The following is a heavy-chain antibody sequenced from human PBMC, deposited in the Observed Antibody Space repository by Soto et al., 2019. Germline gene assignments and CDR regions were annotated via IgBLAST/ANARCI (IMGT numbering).Heavy chain of an antibody. CDR1: GFIFSGSS. CDR3: MTSIAASE. D-gene: IGHD6-13*01. V-gene: IGHV3-73*02. CDR2: IRNETSNYAT. J-gene: IGHJ4*02. Sequence: EVQLVESGGGLVQPGGSLKVSCAGSGFIFSGSSMHWVRQAPGKGLEWIGRIRNETSNYATAYAASVKGRFTISRDDSKSTVYLQMNGLKHEDTAVYYCMTSIAASEWGQGTLVAVSS.